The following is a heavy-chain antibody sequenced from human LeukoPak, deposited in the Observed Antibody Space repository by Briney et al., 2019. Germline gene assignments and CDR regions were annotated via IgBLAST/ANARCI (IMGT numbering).Heavy chain of an antibody. V-gene: IGHV3-33*01. J-gene: IGHJ4*02. CDR1: GFSFSSYG. CDR3: ARENYFDY. CDR2: VLYDGSNK. Sequence: PGRSLRLSCAASGFSFSSYGIHWVRQAPGKGLERVAVVLYDGSNKYYADSVRGRFTISRDNSKNTVYLQINSLRAEDTAVYYCARENYFDYWGQGTLVTVSS.